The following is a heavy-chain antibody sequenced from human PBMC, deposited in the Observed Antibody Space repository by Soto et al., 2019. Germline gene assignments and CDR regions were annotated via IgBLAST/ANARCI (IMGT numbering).Heavy chain of an antibody. CDR2: ISAYNDNT. J-gene: IGHJ4*02. D-gene: IGHD2-15*01. CDR1: GYTFTTYG. CDR3: AREYCIGGICDGPDD. Sequence: ASVKVSCKASGYTFTTYGICWVRLAPGQGLERMGWISAYNDNTNYAQNLQGRVTMTTDTSTSTAYMELRSLRSDDTAVYCCAREYCIGGICDGPDDWGQGTLVTVVS. V-gene: IGHV1-18*01.